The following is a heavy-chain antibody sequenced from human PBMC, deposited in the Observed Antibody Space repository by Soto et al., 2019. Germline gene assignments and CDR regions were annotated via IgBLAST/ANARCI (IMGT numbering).Heavy chain of an antibody. D-gene: IGHD6-6*01. CDR3: ARWGGSSRPCDY. V-gene: IGHV4-31*03. CDR1: GGSIISGGYY. J-gene: IGHJ4*02. CDR2: IYYSGST. Sequence: QVQLQESGPGLVKPSQTLSLTCTVSGGSIISGGYYWSWIRQHPGKGLEWIGYIYYSGSTYYNPSRRSRVTRSGDTSKNQLSLKLNSWTAADTAVYYRARWGGSSRPCDYWGQGTLVTVSS.